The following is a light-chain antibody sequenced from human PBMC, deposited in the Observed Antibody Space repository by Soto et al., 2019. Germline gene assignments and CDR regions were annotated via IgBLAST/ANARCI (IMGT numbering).Light chain of an antibody. CDR1: SSDVGGYNY. J-gene: IGLJ1*01. V-gene: IGLV2-14*01. CDR2: GVT. CDR3: SSYTTSYFYV. Sequence: QSALTQPPSASGSPGQSVTISCTGTSSDVGGYNYVSWYQQHPGKAPKLIIHGVTNRPSGVSNRFSASKSAYTASLTISGLQAEDEADYYCSSYTTSYFYVFGPGTKLTVL.